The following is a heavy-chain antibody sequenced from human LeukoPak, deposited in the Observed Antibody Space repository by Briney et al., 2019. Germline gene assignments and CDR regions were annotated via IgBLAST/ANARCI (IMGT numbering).Heavy chain of an antibody. J-gene: IGHJ4*02. CDR2: IRSKANSYAT. CDR3: TLPSVGWQDY. Sequence: GSLGLSCAASGFTFSGSAMHWVRQASGKGLEWVGRIRSKANSYATAYAASVKGTFTISRDDSKNTAYLQMNSLKTEDTAVYYCTLPSVGWQDYWGQGTLVTVSS. D-gene: IGHD6-19*01. V-gene: IGHV3-73*01. CDR1: GFTFSGSA.